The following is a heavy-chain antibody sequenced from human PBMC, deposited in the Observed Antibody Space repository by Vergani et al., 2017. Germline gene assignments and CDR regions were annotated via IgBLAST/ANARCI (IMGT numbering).Heavy chain of an antibody. J-gene: IGHJ4*02. CDR3: ARDPAPPCGGDCYSYFDY. Sequence: EVQLVESGGGLVQPGGSLRLSCAASGFTFSSYSMNWVRQAPGKGLEWVSSISSSSSYIYYADSVKGRFTISRDNAKNSLYLQMNSLRAEDTAVYYCARDPAPPCGGDCYSYFDYWGQGTLVTVSS. CDR1: GFTFSSYS. V-gene: IGHV3-21*01. CDR2: ISSSSSYI. D-gene: IGHD2-21*02.